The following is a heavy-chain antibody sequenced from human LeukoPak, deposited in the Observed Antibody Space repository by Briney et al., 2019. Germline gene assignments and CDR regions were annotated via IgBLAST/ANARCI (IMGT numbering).Heavy chain of an antibody. CDR2: IYYSGRT. CDR1: GGSISSYY. D-gene: IGHD3-3*01. J-gene: IGHJ6*03. CDR3: ARGAASGPWGYYYYMDV. V-gene: IGHV4-59*01. Sequence: SETLSLTCTVSGGSISSYYRSWIRQPPGKGLEWIGYIYYSGRTYYNPPLMSRVTISVDTSKNQFSLKLSSVTAADTAVYYCARGAASGPWGYYYYMDVWGKGTTVTVSS.